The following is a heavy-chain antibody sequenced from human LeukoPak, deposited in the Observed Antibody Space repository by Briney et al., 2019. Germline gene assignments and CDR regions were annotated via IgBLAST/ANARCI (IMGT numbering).Heavy chain of an antibody. CDR3: ARDSGDYGSGINPFDY. Sequence: PSETLSLTCAVSGGSISSSNWWSWVRQPPGKGLEWIGEIYHSGSTNYNPSLKSRVTISVDKSKNQFSLKLSSVTAADTAVYYCARDSGDYGSGINPFDYWGQGTLVTVSS. CDR1: GGSISSSNW. CDR2: IYHSGST. D-gene: IGHD3-10*01. V-gene: IGHV4-4*02. J-gene: IGHJ4*02.